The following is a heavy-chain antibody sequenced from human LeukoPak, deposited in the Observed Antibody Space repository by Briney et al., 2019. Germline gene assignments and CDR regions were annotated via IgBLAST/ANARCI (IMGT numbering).Heavy chain of an antibody. CDR1: GGTFSSYA. CDR2: IIPIFGTA. Sequence: SVKVSCKASGGTFSSYAISWVRQAPGQGLEWMGGIIPIFGTANYAQKFQGRVTITADESTSTAYMELSSLRSEDTAVYYCATGPYSSSWSYNWFDPWGQGTLVTVSS. D-gene: IGHD6-13*01. CDR3: ATGPYSSSWSYNWFDP. V-gene: IGHV1-69*13. J-gene: IGHJ5*02.